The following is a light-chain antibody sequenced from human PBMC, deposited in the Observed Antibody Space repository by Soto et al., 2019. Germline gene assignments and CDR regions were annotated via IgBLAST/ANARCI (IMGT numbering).Light chain of an antibody. CDR1: QSVTTW. Sequence: DIQMTQSHYPLSASVVDRVTITCRASQSVTTWLAWYQQKPGKAPKLLIYKASNLESGLPSRFTGSGSGTEFTLTISSLQSDDFATYYCQQYSTYPIPFGHGALLEI. CDR2: KAS. J-gene: IGKJ5*01. CDR3: QQYSTYPIP. V-gene: IGKV1-5*03.